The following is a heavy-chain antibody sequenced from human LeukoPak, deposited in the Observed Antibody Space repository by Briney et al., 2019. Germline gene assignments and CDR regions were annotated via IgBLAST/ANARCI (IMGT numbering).Heavy chain of an antibody. V-gene: IGHV1-24*01. Sequence: ASVKVSCKVSGYTLTELSMHWVRQAPGKGLERMGGFDPEDGETIYAQKFQGRVTMTEDTSTDTAYMELSSLRSEDTAVYYCATDHRATAMANGFDYWGQGTLVTVSS. D-gene: IGHD5-18*01. J-gene: IGHJ4*02. CDR1: GYTLTELS. CDR2: FDPEDGET. CDR3: ATDHRATAMANGFDY.